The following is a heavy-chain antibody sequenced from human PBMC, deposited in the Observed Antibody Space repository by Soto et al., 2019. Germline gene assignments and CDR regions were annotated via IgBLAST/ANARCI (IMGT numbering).Heavy chain of an antibody. CDR3: ARCSGWYGQCYFDC. CDR1: GFIVSSSY. D-gene: IGHD6-13*01. Sequence: DVQLVETGGGLIQPGGSLRLSFAASGFIVSSSYMSWVRQAPGKGLEWVSVLYSDGRTYYADSVKGRFTISRDNSKNTLYLQMISLSAEDTAVYYCARCSGWYGQCYFDCWGQGTLVTVSS. J-gene: IGHJ4*02. CDR2: LYSDGRT. V-gene: IGHV3-53*02.